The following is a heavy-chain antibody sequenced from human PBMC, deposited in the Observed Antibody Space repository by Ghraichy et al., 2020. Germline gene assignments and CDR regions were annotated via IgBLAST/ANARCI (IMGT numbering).Heavy chain of an antibody. Sequence: SETLSLTCTVSGGSISSVSYYWSWIRQPAGKGLEWIGRIYISGSTNYNPSLKSRVTISAYTSKNQLSLKLSSVTAADTAVYYCSGEEMTRNYYMDVWGEGTTVTVSS. D-gene: IGHD5-24*01. CDR2: IYISGST. J-gene: IGHJ6*03. CDR3: SGEEMTRNYYMDV. V-gene: IGHV4-61*02. CDR1: GGSISSVSYY.